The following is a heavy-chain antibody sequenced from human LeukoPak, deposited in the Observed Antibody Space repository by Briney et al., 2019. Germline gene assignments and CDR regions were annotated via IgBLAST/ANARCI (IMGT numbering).Heavy chain of an antibody. D-gene: IGHD6-19*01. Sequence: KPSETLSLTCTVSGGSISSYYWSWIRQPPGKALEWIGYIYYSGRTNYNPSLKSRVTISVDTSKNQFSLKLSSVTAADTAVYYCARREKRAGQWLVRGTFDYWGQGTLVTVSS. V-gene: IGHV4-59*12. CDR2: IYYSGRT. CDR1: GGSISSYY. CDR3: ARREKRAGQWLVRGTFDY. J-gene: IGHJ4*02.